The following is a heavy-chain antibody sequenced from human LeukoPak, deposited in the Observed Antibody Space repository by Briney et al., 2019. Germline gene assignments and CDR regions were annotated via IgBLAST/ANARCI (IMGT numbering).Heavy chain of an antibody. CDR2: ISGSDGST. CDR1: GFTFSSYA. Sequence: PGGSLRLSCAASGFTFSSYAMSWVRQAPGKGLEWVSVISGSDGSTYYADSVKGRFTISRDNSENTLYLQMNSLRAEDTAVYYCARDLWGSNWFDPWGQGTLVTVSS. D-gene: IGHD3-16*01. J-gene: IGHJ5*02. V-gene: IGHV3-23*01. CDR3: ARDLWGSNWFDP.